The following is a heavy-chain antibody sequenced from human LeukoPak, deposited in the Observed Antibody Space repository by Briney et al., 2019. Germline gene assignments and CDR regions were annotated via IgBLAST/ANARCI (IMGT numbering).Heavy chain of an antibody. Sequence: PSETLSLTCTVSGGSINSGDYYWSRVRQPPGKGLEWIGYIYYSGSTYYNPSLKSRFTISVDTSKNQFSLKLSSVTAADTAVYYCASTYYYGSGSYGPFDYWGQGTLVTVSS. CDR3: ASTYYYGSGSYGPFDY. CDR2: IYYSGST. J-gene: IGHJ4*02. CDR1: GGSINSGDYY. D-gene: IGHD3-10*01. V-gene: IGHV4-30-4*01.